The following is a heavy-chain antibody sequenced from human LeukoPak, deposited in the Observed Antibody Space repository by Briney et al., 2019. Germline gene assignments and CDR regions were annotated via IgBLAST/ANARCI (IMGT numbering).Heavy chain of an antibody. CDR1: GGSFSGYY. V-gene: IGHV4-34*01. Sequence: SETLSLTCAVYGGSFSGYYWSWIRQPPGKGLEWIGEINHSGSTNYNPSLKSRVTISVDTSKNQFSLELRSVTAADTAVYYCARGVLVWSQGTLVTVSS. D-gene: IGHD3-10*01. J-gene: IGHJ4*02. CDR2: INHSGST. CDR3: ARGVLV.